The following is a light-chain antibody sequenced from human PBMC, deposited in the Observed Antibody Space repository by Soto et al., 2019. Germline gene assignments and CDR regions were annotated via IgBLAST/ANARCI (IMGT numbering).Light chain of an antibody. CDR2: KAS. V-gene: IGKV1-5*03. CDR1: QSISSW. CDR3: QQYNSYPLT. J-gene: IGKJ4*01. Sequence: DIQMTQSPSTLSASVGDRVTITCRASQSISSWLAWYQQKPGKAPNLLIYKASSLESGVRSRFSGSGSGTEFTLTISSLQPDDVATYYCQQYNSYPLTFGGGTKVEIK.